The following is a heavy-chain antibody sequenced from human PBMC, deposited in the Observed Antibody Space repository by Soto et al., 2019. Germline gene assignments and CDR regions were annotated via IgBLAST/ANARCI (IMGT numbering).Heavy chain of an antibody. CDR3: AKDYNPSSSESAASYYFDY. CDR1: GFNFSSYG. J-gene: IGHJ4*02. CDR2: ISYDGSNK. D-gene: IGHD6-13*01. V-gene: IGHV3-30*18. Sequence: QVQLVESGGGVVQPGRSLRLSCAASGFNFSSYGMHWVRQAPGKGLEWVAVISYDGSNKYYADSVKGRFTISRDNSKNTLYLQMNSLRAEDAALYYCAKDYNPSSSESAASYYFDYWGQGTLVTVSS.